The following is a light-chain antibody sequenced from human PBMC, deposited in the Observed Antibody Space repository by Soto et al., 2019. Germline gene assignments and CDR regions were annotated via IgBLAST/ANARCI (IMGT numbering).Light chain of an antibody. V-gene: IGKV1-39*01. J-gene: IGKJ3*01. Sequence: DIQMTQSPSSLSSSVGDRVTITCGASQSISSYLNWYHQKPGKAPKLLIYAASSLQGGVPSRFSGSGSGTAFTLTISSLQPEDFATYYCQGGNTFGPGTKVDIK. CDR3: QGGNT. CDR2: AAS. CDR1: QSISSY.